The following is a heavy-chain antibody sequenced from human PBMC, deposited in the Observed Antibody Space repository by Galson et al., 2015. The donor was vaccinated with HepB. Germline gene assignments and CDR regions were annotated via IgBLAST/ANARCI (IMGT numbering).Heavy chain of an antibody. V-gene: IGHV3-30*03. CDR1: GFTFSSYG. CDR3: ALQGGSLTTRYGMDV. Sequence: SLRLSCAASGFTFSSYGMHWVRQAPGKGLEWVAVISYDGSNKYYADSVKGRFTISRDNSKNTLYLQMNSLRAEDTAVYYCALQGGSLTTRYGMDVWGQGTTVTVSS. CDR2: ISYDGSNK. D-gene: IGHD1-26*01. J-gene: IGHJ6*02.